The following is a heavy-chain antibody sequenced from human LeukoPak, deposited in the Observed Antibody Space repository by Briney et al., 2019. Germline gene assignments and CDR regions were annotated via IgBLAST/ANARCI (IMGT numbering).Heavy chain of an antibody. CDR1: GGSISSYY. J-gene: IGHJ4*02. V-gene: IGHV4-59*12. Sequence: PSETLSLTCTVSGGSISSYYWSWIRQPPGKGLEWIGYIYYSGSTNYNPSLKSRVTISVDTSKNQFSLKLSSVTAADTAVYYCARGHTIAAVLDWGQGTLVTVSS. D-gene: IGHD6-13*01. CDR2: IYYSGST. CDR3: ARGHTIAAVLD.